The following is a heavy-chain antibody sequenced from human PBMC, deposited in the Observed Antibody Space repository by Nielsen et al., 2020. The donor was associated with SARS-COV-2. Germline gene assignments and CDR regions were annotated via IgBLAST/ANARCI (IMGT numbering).Heavy chain of an antibody. CDR2: IYYSGST. V-gene: IGHV4-30-4*01. D-gene: IGHD4-17*01. J-gene: IGHJ4*02. CDR3: ARHDYGDYVDY. CDR1: GGSFSDYY. Sequence: SETLSLTCAVYGGSFSDYYWSWIRQPPGKGLEWIGYIYYSGSTYYNPSLKSRVTISVDTSKNQFSLKLSSVTAADTAVYYCARHDYGDYVDYWGQGTLVTVSS.